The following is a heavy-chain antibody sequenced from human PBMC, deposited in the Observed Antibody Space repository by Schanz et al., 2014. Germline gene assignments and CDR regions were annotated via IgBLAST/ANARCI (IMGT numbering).Heavy chain of an antibody. D-gene: IGHD3-10*01. J-gene: IGHJ4*02. CDR3: ARGGQGFGEPHQRLFEY. Sequence: QVQLEESGAGLVKPSGTLSLTCAVSGASVSSDNWWNWVRQPPGKGLEWIGEIYDSGNTNYNPSLKSRVTMSVDDSKTQFSRQLTSVTAADTAVYYCARGGQGFGEPHQRLFEYWGPGTLVTVSS. CDR2: IYDSGNT. CDR1: GASVSSDNW. V-gene: IGHV4-4*02.